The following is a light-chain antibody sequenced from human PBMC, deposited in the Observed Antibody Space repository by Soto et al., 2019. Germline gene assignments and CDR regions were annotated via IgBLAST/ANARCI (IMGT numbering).Light chain of an antibody. V-gene: IGLV2-14*01. Sequence: QSALTQPASVSGSPGQSITISCTGTSSDVGGYNSVSWYQQHLGKAPKLMIYEVSNRPSGVSYRFSGSKSGNTASLTISGLQAVDEAHYYCSSYTSSRNVLFGVGTKLTVL. CDR3: SSYTSSRNVL. J-gene: IGLJ2*01. CDR2: EVS. CDR1: SSDVGGYNS.